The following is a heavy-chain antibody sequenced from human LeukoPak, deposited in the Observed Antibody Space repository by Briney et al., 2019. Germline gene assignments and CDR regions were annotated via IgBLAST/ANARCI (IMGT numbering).Heavy chain of an antibody. CDR3: ARAGGPRSYCVY. Sequence: PGGSLRLSCAASGFTFDDYAMHWVRQAPGKGLEWVSGISWNSGSIGYADSVKGRFTISRDNAKNSLYLQMNSLRAEDTAVYYCARAGGPRSYCVYWGQGTLVTVSS. V-gene: IGHV3-9*01. CDR2: ISWNSGSI. CDR1: GFTFDDYA. J-gene: IGHJ4*02. D-gene: IGHD1-26*01.